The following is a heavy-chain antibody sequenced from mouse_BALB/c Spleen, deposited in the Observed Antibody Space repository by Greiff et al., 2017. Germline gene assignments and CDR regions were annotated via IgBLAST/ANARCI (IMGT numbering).Heavy chain of an antibody. V-gene: IGHV3-2*02. D-gene: IGHD2-4*01. CDR3: ARWDDYGFAY. CDR2: ISYSGST. J-gene: IGHJ3*01. Sequence: EVHLVESGPGLVKPSQSLSLTCTVTGYSITSDYAWNWIRQFPGNKLEWMGYISYSGSTSYNPSLKSRISITRDTSKNQFFLQLNSVTTEDTATYYCARWDDYGFAYWGQGTLVTVSA. CDR1: GYSITSDYA.